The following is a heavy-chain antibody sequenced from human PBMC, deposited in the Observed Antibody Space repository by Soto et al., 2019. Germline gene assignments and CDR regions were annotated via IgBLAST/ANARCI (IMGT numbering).Heavy chain of an antibody. CDR3: TRDWDS. Sequence: QLVESGGKLVQPGGSLRLSCAVSGFVFRNYWMAWARQAPGKGLEWVAVRKQDGSETHYVDSVRGRFTISRDNAWDSLYLEMNSLRVDDTAVYYCTRDWDSWGQGTLVTVSS. CDR2: RKQDGSET. J-gene: IGHJ4*02. V-gene: IGHV3-7*01. CDR1: GFVFRNYW.